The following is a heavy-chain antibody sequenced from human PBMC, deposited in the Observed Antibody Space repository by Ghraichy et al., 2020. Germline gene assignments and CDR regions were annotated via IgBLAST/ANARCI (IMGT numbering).Heavy chain of an antibody. CDR2: IGGDGRST. V-gene: IGHV3-23*01. Sequence: GGSLRLSCAASGSTFTTYAMSWVRQAPGKGLEWVSGIGGDGRSTYYADSVEGRFTISRDTSKNTLFLQMNSLRADDTAVYYCAKEGVVAVGGFYYWGQGPLVTVSS. D-gene: IGHD6-19*01. CDR1: GSTFTTYA. J-gene: IGHJ4*02. CDR3: AKEGVVAVGGFYY.